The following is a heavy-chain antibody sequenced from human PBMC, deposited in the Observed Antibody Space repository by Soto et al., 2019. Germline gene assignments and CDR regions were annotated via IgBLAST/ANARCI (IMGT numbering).Heavy chain of an antibody. CDR2: ISYDGSNK. D-gene: IGHD2-15*01. CDR1: GFTFSSYA. V-gene: IGHV3-30-3*01. J-gene: IGHJ4*02. CDR3: ARDPSVVAATPGLFDY. Sequence: GGSLRLSCAASGFTFSSYAMHWVRQAPGKGLEWVAVISYDGSNKYYADSVKGRFTISRDNSKNTLYLQMNSLRAEDTAVYYCARDPSVVAATPGLFDYWGQGTLVTVSS.